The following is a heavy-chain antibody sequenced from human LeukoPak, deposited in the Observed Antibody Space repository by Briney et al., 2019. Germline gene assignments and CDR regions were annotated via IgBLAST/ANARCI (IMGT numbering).Heavy chain of an antibody. Sequence: GASVKVSCKASGYTFTGYYMHWVRQAPGQGLEWMGWINPNSGGTNYAQKFQGRVTMTRDTSISTAYMELSRLRSDDTAVYYCAREGTADVVAALFDYWGQGTLVTVSS. CDR1: GYTFTGYY. D-gene: IGHD2-15*01. V-gene: IGHV1-2*02. CDR3: AREGTADVVAALFDY. CDR2: INPNSGGT. J-gene: IGHJ4*02.